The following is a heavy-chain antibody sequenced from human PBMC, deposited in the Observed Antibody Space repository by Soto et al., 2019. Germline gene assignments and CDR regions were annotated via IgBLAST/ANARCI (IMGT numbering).Heavy chain of an antibody. CDR2: IYSGGST. V-gene: IGHV3-53*01. CDR3: ASKETSTTRGYSSRYYYYYGMDV. J-gene: IGHJ6*02. Sequence: PVGSLRLSCAASGFTVSSNYMSWVRQAPGKGLEWVSVIYSGGSTYYADSVKGRFTISRDNSKNTLYLQMNSLRAEDTAVYYCASKETSTTRGYSSRYYYYYGMDVWGQGTTVTVSS. D-gene: IGHD5-18*01. CDR1: GFTVSSNY.